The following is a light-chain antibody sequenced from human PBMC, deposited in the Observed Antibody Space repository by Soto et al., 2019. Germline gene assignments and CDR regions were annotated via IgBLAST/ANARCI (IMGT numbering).Light chain of an antibody. CDR3: QQANSFPR. J-gene: IGKJ4*01. CDR2: AAS. Sequence: DIQMTQSPSSVSASVGDRVTISCRAPHGISTGLAWYQQRPGKAPKLLIYAASTLQRGVPSRFSGSGSGTDFTLTISSLQPEDFATYFCQQANSFPRFGGGTKVEIK. CDR1: HGISTG. V-gene: IGKV1-12*01.